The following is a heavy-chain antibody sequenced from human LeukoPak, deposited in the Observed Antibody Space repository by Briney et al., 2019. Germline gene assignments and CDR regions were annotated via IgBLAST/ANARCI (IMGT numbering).Heavy chain of an antibody. V-gene: IGHV3-15*01. Sequence: GGSLRLSCAASGFTLSDYWMTWVRQAPGKGLEWVGRIKTKIDGGTTDYAAPVKGRFTISRDDSKNTLYLQMNSLKTEDTAVYYCTTQPWQVDYWGQGTLVTVSS. J-gene: IGHJ4*02. D-gene: IGHD6-19*01. CDR2: IKTKIDGGTT. CDR3: TTQPWQVDY. CDR1: GFTLSDYW.